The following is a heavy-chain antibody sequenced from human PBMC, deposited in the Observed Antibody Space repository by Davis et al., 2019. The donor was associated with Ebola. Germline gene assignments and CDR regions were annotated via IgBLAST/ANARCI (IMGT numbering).Heavy chain of an antibody. D-gene: IGHD3-10*01. CDR1: GGSISSSSYY. CDR2: IYYSGST. Sequence: MPSETLSLTCTVSGGSISSSSYYWGWIRQPPGKGLEWIGSIYYSGSTYYNPSLKSRVTISVDTSKNQFSLKLSSVTAAETAVYYCARTRLWFGESTTYYFDYWGQGTLVTVSS. J-gene: IGHJ4*02. CDR3: ARTRLWFGESTTYYFDY. V-gene: IGHV4-39*01.